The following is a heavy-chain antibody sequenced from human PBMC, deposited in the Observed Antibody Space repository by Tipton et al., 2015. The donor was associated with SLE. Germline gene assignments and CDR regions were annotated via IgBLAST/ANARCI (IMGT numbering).Heavy chain of an antibody. CDR2: VYPSGGS. J-gene: IGHJ6*03. CDR3: ARVGLGFDIIGYNSRSSSYMDF. CDR1: GGSINAYY. D-gene: IGHD3-22*01. Sequence: TLSLTCTVSGGSINAYYWTWIRQPPGKGLEYIGYVYPSGGSDYNPSLSGRVTISFDTSKNQFSLRLTSATAADTAVYYCARVGLGFDIIGYNSRSSSYMDFWGKGTPFPFS. V-gene: IGHV4-59*01.